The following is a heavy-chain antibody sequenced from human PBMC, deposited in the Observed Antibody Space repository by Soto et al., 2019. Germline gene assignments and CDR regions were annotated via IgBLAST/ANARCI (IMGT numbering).Heavy chain of an antibody. CDR1: GFTVSSKY. CDR3: AREAPMDV. J-gene: IGHJ6*02. Sequence: DVQLVETGGELIQPGGSLRLSCAASGFTVSSKYMSWVRQAPGKGLEWISVIWSAGLIYYADSVRGRFTISRDMSKNILYLEMTSLRADDTAVYYCAREAPMDVWGQGTTVTVSS. CDR2: IWSAGLI. V-gene: IGHV3-53*02.